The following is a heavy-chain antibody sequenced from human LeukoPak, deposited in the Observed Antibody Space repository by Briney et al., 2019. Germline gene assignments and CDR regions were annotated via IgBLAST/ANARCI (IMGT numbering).Heavy chain of an antibody. D-gene: IGHD6-19*01. CDR1: GGSISSYY. V-gene: IGHV4-4*07. CDR2: ICTSGST. J-gene: IGHJ3*02. CDR3: ARAVTGIAVAGTHAFDI. Sequence: SETLSLTCTVSGGSISSYYWSWIRQPAGKGLEWIGRICTSGSTNYNPSLKSRVTISVDTSKNQFSLKLSSVTAADTAVYYCARAVTGIAVAGTHAFDIWGQGTMVTVSS.